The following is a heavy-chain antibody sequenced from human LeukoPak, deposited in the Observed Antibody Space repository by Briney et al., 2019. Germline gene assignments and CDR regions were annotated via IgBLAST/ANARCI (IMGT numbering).Heavy chain of an antibody. D-gene: IGHD6-13*01. CDR2: IKQDGSEK. Sequence: GGSLRLSCAASGFTFSSYWTSWVRQAPGKGLEWVANIKQDGSEKYYVDSVKGRFTISRDNAKNSLYLQMNSLRAEDTAVYYCARGSSWYYFDYWGQGTLVTVSS. V-gene: IGHV3-7*04. CDR3: ARGSSWYYFDY. J-gene: IGHJ4*02. CDR1: GFTFSSYW.